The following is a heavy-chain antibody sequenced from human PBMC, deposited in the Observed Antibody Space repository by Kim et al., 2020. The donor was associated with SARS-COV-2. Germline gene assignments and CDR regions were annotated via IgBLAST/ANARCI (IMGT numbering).Heavy chain of an antibody. Sequence: GGSLRLSCVASGFSFSNYAMNWVRHAPGKVLEWVSIVRGSGVNTYHADSVKGRFTICRDNSKNTTYLQLNSLRAGDTAAYYCARMRAWSSGNLDYWGQG. D-gene: IGHD6-25*01. CDR1: GFSFSNYA. V-gene: IGHV3-23*01. CDR2: VRGSGVNT. CDR3: ARMRAWSSGNLDY. J-gene: IGHJ4*02.